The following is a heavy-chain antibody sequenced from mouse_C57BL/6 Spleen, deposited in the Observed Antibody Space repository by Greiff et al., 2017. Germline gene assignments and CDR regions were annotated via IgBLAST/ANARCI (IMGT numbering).Heavy chain of an antibody. D-gene: IGHD1-1*01. CDR1: GYTFTSYW. CDR3: AREGVTTGSSGDC. V-gene: IGHV1-64*01. CDR2: IHPNSGST. J-gene: IGHJ2*01. Sequence: QVQLQQPGAELVKPGASVKLSCKASGYTFTSYWMHWVKQRPGQGLEWIGMIHPNSGSTNYNEKFKSKATLTVDKSSSTAYMQLSSLTSEDSAVYYCAREGVTTGSSGDCWGQGTTLTVSS.